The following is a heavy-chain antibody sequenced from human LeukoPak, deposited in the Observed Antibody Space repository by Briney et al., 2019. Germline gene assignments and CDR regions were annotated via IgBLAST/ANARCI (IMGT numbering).Heavy chain of an antibody. V-gene: IGHV3-73*01. CDR2: IRSKANSYAT. CDR1: GFTFSGSA. CDR3: TRLKFDP. J-gene: IGHJ5*02. Sequence: GGSLRLSCAASGFTFSGSAMHWVRQDSGEGLEWVGRIRSKANSYATAYAASVKGRFTISRDDSKNTAYLQMNSLKTEDTAVYYCTRLKFDPWGQGTLVTVSS.